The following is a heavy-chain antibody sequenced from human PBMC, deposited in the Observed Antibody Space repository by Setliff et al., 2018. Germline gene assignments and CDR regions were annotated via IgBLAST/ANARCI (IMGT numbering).Heavy chain of an antibody. CDR2: ISSYNDVT. J-gene: IGHJ3*01. D-gene: IGHD2-15*01. CDR1: AHIFKSYG. V-gene: IGHV1-18*01. Sequence: ASVKVSCKASAHIFKSYGISWVRQAPGQGLEWAGWISSYNDVTSYAQRFQGRVTLTTDTSTRAAYMELRTLRSDDTAVYYCAISTLSICSGSSCPNAFDVWGQGTMVTVSS. CDR3: AISTLSICSGSSCPNAFDV.